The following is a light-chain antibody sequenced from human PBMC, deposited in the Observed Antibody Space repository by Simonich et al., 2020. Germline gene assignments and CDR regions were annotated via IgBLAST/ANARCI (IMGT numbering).Light chain of an antibody. Sequence: DIVMTQTPLSLSVTPGQPASISCKSSQSLLHSDGKTYLYWYLKKPGQSPQLLIYEGSNRFSGVPERFSGSGSGTDFTLKISRVEAEDVGVYYCMQSIQLPWTFGQGTKVEIK. V-gene: IGKV2D-29*02. J-gene: IGKJ1*01. CDR2: EGS. CDR1: QSLLHSDGKTY. CDR3: MQSIQLPWT.